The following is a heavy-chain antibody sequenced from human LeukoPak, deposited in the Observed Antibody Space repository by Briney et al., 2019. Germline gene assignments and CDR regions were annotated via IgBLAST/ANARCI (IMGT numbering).Heavy chain of an antibody. V-gene: IGHV3-11*01. CDR1: GFTFSDYF. CDR2: ISSSGSTI. CDR3: ARDPLWFGELYDY. Sequence: PGGSLRLSCAASGFTFSDYFMSWIRQAPGKGLEWVSYISSSGSTIYYADSVKGRFTISRDNAKNSLYLQMNSLRAEDTALYYCARDPLWFGELYDYWGQGTLVTVSS. D-gene: IGHD3-10*01. J-gene: IGHJ4*02.